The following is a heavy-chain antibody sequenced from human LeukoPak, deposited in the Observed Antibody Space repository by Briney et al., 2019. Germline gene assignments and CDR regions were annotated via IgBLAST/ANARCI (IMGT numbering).Heavy chain of an antibody. CDR3: GMSGDRVPRQDDVFDV. Sequence: GASLQISTEDSVYSYTSYYIGWVRQMPEERLEWVVIICPGESGATDSPSFQGEITISVDKTINTAYLQWSSLQASDTAMYCCGMSGDRVPRQDDVFDVWGQGTMVTVST. J-gene: IGHJ3*01. CDR2: ICPGESGA. D-gene: IGHD1-26*01. CDR1: VYSYTSYY. V-gene: IGHV5-51*01.